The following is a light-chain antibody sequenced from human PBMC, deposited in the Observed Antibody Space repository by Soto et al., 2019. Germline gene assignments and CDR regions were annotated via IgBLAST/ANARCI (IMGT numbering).Light chain of an antibody. CDR2: AAS. V-gene: IGKV3-15*01. CDR3: QQYNNWIT. Sequence: EIVMTQSPATLSVSPGERAILSCRASQSISINLAWYQQKPGQAPRLLIYAASNRATGVPARVSGSWSGTEFTLTISSLQSEDFAVYYCQQYNNWITFGQGTRLEIK. CDR1: QSISIN. J-gene: IGKJ5*01.